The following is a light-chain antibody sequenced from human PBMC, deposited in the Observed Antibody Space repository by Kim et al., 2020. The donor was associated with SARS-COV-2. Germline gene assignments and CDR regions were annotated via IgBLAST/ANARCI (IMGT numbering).Light chain of an antibody. V-gene: IGKV3-11*01. Sequence: LSPGERATLSCRASQSVSSYLAWYQQKPGQAPRLLIYDASNRATGIPARFSGSGSGTDLTLTISSLEPEDFAVYYCQQRSNWSFTFGPGTKVDIK. CDR1: QSVSSY. CDR3: QQRSNWSFT. CDR2: DAS. J-gene: IGKJ3*01.